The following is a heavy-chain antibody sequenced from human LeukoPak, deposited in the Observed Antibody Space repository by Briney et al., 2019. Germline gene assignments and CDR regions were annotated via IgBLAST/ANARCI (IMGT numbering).Heavy chain of an antibody. D-gene: IGHD1-1*01. CDR1: GFTFSSYA. CDR2: ISGSGGST. CDR3: AKNDGNLPYYYYYMDV. J-gene: IGHJ6*03. Sequence: GGSLRLSCAASGFTFSSYAMTWVRQAPGKGLEWVSTISGSGGSTYYADSVKGRFTISRDNSKNTLYLQMNSLRAEDTAVYYCAKNDGNLPYYYYYMDVWGKGTTVIVSS. V-gene: IGHV3-23*01.